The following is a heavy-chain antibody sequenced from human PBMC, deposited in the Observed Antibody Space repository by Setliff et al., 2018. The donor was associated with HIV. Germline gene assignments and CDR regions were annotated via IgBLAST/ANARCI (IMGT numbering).Heavy chain of an antibody. CDR3: ARQTWEYYDTLTGYYRSPKNFDS. D-gene: IGHD3-9*01. Sequence: SETLSLTCTVTGGSISSGGFYWTWIRQHPGKGLEWIGYIYNTGSTYHSPSLESRVSISIDTSKNQFFLKLSSVTAPDTAIYYCARQTWEYYDTLTGYYRSPKNFDSWGQGTLVTVSS. CDR2: IYNTGST. V-gene: IGHV4-31*03. CDR1: GGSISSGGFY. J-gene: IGHJ4*02.